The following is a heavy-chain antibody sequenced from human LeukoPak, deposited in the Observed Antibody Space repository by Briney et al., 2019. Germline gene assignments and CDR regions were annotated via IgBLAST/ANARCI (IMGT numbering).Heavy chain of an antibody. Sequence: GASVKVSCKASGYTFTSYDINWVRQATGQGLEWVGRIIPFLGIANYAQEFQGRVTITADKSTSTAYMELSSLRSEDTAVYYCARDADGYNSEWGFYGMDVWGQGTTVTVSS. CDR3: ARDADGYNSEWGFYGMDV. D-gene: IGHD5-24*01. J-gene: IGHJ6*02. V-gene: IGHV1-69*04. CDR2: IIPFLGIA. CDR1: GYTFTSYD.